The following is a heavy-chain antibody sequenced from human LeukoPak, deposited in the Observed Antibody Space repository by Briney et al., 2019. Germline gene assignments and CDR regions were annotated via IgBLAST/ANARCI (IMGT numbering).Heavy chain of an antibody. CDR1: GGTFSSYA. J-gene: IGHJ6*03. CDR3: ARGQQLLGYMDV. D-gene: IGHD6-13*01. V-gene: IGHV1-69*13. CDR2: IIPIFGTA. Sequence: ASVKVSCKASGGTFSSYAISWVRQAPGQGLEWMGGIIPIFGTANYAQKFQGRVTITADESTSTAYMELSSLRSEDTAVYYCARGQQLLGYMDVWGKGTTVTVSS.